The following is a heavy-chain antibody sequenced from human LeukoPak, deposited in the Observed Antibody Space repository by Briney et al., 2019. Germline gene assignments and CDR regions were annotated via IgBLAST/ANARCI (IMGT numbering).Heavy chain of an antibody. Sequence: GGSLRLSCAASGFTFRNYGMHWVRQAPAKGLGWVSFIRYDGSDKYYADSVKGRFTISRDNSQNTLYVQMNSLRGEDTAVYYCVKDYSVSGTGGAWLDLWGQGTQVTVSS. V-gene: IGHV3-30*02. J-gene: IGHJ5*02. CDR2: IRYDGSDK. CDR1: GFTFRNYG. D-gene: IGHD1-20*01. CDR3: VKDYSVSGTGGAWLDL.